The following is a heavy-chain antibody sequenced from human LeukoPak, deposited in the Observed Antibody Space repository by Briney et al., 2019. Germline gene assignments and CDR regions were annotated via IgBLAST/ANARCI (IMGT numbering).Heavy chain of an antibody. D-gene: IGHD2-15*01. CDR3: ARSLIVVVPAASDIGYCSGGSCPCAFDI. CDR2: IYWDDDK. CDR1: GFSLSTSGVG. V-gene: IGHV2-5*02. J-gene: IGHJ3*02. Sequence: SGPTLVKPTQTLTLTCTFSGFSLSTSGVGVGWIRQPPGKALEWLALIYWDDDKRYSPSLKSRLTITKDTSKNQVVLTMTNMDPVDTATYYCARSLIVVVPAASDIGYCSGGSCPCAFDIWGQGTMVTVSS.